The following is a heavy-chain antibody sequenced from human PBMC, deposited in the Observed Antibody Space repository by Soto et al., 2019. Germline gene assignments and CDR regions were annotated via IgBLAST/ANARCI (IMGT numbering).Heavy chain of an antibody. V-gene: IGHV3-30*04. D-gene: IGHD3-3*01. J-gene: IGHJ4*02. CDR3: AREIERLLGY. CDR1: GFTFSSYA. CDR2: ISYDGRNK. Sequence: QVLLVESGGGVVQPGRSLRLSCAASGFTFSSYAMHWVRQAPGKGLEWVAVISYDGRNKYYADSVKGRFTISRDNSKNTLYVQMNSLRAEDTAVYYCAREIERLLGYWGQGTLVTVSS.